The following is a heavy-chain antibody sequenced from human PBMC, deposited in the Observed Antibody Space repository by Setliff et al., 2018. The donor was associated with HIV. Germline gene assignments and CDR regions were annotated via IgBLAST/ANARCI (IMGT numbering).Heavy chain of an antibody. V-gene: IGHV1-69*05. CDR1: GDTFRNYA. CDR2: IMALFQRT. D-gene: IGHD6-13*01. Sequence: SVKVSCKVSGDTFRNYAINWVRLAPGQGLEWMGEIMALFQRTQYAQKFQGRVTFTTDESTNIAYMDMSSLRSDDTGIYYCARGRMAAAGMFIPRALDYWGRGTLVTVSS. CDR3: ARGRMAAAGMFIPRALDY. J-gene: IGHJ4*03.